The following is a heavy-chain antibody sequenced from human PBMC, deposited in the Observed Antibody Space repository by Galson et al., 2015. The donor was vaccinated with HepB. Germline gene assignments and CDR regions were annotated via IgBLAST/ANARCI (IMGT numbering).Heavy chain of an antibody. CDR1: GFPFSTHW. CDR3: ARDRLRVGATGGFDY. V-gene: IGHV3-7*03. Sequence: SLRLSCAASGFPFSTHWMSWVRQAPGNGLEWVANINDYGSAKYYVDSVKGRFTISRDNAKNSLYLQMNSLRAGDTAVYYCARDRLRVGATGGFDYWGQGALVTVSS. J-gene: IGHJ4*02. D-gene: IGHD1-26*01. CDR2: INDYGSAK.